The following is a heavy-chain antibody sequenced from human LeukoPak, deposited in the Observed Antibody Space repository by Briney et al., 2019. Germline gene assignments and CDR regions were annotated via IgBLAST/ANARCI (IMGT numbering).Heavy chain of an antibody. V-gene: IGHV3-23*01. J-gene: IGHJ4*02. CDR1: GFTFSTYG. CDR3: ATGAYCDH. CDR2: ISDTGDST. Sequence: GGSLRLSCAASGFTFSTYGMTWVRQAPGKGLEWVSTISDTGDSTYYADSVKGRFTIFRDNSESTLYLQMNGLRAEDTAIYFCATGAYCDHWGQGTLVTVSS.